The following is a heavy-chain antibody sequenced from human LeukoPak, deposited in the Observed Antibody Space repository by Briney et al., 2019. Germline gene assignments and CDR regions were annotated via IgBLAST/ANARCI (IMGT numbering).Heavy chain of an antibody. CDR3: ARALLTYYYDSSGYYYFDY. CDR1: GYTFTSYG. D-gene: IGHD3-22*01. V-gene: IGHV1-18*01. Sequence: ASVKVSFTGSGYTFTSYGISWVRQAPGQGGEWMGWISAYNGKRNYTQKLQGRVTITTDTSTSTAYMELRSLRSDDTAVYYCARALLTYYYDSSGYYYFDYWGQGTLVTVSS. CDR2: ISAYNGKR. J-gene: IGHJ4*02.